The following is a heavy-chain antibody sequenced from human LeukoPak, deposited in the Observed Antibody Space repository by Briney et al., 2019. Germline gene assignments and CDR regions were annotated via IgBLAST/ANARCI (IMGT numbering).Heavy chain of an antibody. J-gene: IGHJ4*02. CDR3: AKDISGSGDYFDY. D-gene: IGHD6-25*01. CDR1: GFTFDDYA. Sequence: GRSLRLSCAASGFTFDDYAMHWVRQAPGKGLEWVSGISWNSGSIGYADSVKGRFTISRDNAKNSLYLQMNSLRAEDTALYYCAKDISGSGDYFDYWGQGTLVTVSS. V-gene: IGHV3-9*01. CDR2: ISWNSGSI.